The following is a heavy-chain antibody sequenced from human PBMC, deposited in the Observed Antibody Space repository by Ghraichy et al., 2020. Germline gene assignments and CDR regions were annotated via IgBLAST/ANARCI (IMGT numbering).Heavy chain of an antibody. J-gene: IGHJ4*02. V-gene: IGHV3-30-3*01. D-gene: IGHD4-17*01. Sequence: GGSLRLSCAASGFTFNNYAMHWVRQAPGKGLEWVAVMSYDGSKKYYADSVKGRFTISRDTSKNTLYLQMNSLRAEDTAVYYCAREADYVSFYYSGQGTLVTVSS. CDR1: GFTFNNYA. CDR3: AREADYVSFYY. CDR2: MSYDGSKK.